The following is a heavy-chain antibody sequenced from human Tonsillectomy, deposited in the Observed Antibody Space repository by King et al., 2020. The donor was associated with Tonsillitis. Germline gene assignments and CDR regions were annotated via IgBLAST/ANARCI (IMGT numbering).Heavy chain of an antibody. V-gene: IGHV3-30-3*01. CDR2: ISYDGSIE. CDR1: GFTFIRYA. D-gene: IGHD5-18*01. J-gene: IGHJ3*02. CDR3: ARVYSYGPKTAAFDI. Sequence: VQLVESGGGVVQPGRSLRLSCAASGFTFIRYAIHWVRQAPGKGLEWVAVISYDGSIEYYADSVKGRFTISRDNSKNTLYLQMNSLRAEDTAVYYCARVYSYGPKTAAFDIWGQGTMVTVSS.